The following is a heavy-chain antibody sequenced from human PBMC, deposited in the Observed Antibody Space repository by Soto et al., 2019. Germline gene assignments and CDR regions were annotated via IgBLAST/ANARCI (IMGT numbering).Heavy chain of an antibody. CDR1: GFTFSSYG. D-gene: IGHD3-16*02. CDR2: IWYDGSNK. CDR3: ARDGITFGGVIVGKPFYYYYMDV. Sequence: GGSLRLSCAASGFTFSSYGMHWVRQAPGKGLEWVAVIWYDGSNKYYADSVKGRFTISRDNSKNTLYLQMNSLRAEDTAVYYCARDGITFGGVIVGKPFYYYYMDVWGKGTTVTVSS. J-gene: IGHJ6*03. V-gene: IGHV3-33*01.